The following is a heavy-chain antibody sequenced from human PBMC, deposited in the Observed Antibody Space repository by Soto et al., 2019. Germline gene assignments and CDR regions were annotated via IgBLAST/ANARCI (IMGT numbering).Heavy chain of an antibody. D-gene: IGHD3-22*01. V-gene: IGHV1-69*01. J-gene: IGHJ3*02. Sequence: QVQLVQSGAEVKNPGSSVKVSCKASGGTFSSYAISWVRQAPGQGLEWMGGIIPIFGTANYAQKFQGRVKISAEQSTVPACMGLSSLGTECTAVICCAGRGPVANNYYEQTDGFEISGQGTMVTVSS. CDR2: IIPIFGTA. CDR1: GGTFSSYA. CDR3: AGRGPVANNYYEQTDGFEI.